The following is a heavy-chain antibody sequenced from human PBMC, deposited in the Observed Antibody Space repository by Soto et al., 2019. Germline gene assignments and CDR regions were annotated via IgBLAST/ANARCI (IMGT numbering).Heavy chain of an antibody. CDR1: GFTFSNAW. CDR3: TTVDCSSTSCPIYYYYYMDV. Sequence: GGSLRLSCAASGFTFSNAWMSWVRQAPGKGLEWVGRIKSKTDGGTTDYTAPVKGRFTSSRDDSKNTLYLQMNSLKTEDTAVYYCTTVDCSSTSCPIYYYYYMDVWGKGTTVTVSS. D-gene: IGHD2-2*01. CDR2: IKSKTDGGTT. V-gene: IGHV3-15*01. J-gene: IGHJ6*03.